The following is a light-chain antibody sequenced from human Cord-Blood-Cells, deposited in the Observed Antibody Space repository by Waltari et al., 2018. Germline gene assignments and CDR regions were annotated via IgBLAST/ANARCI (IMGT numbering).Light chain of an antibody. V-gene: IGLV1-40*01. CDR1: SSNIGAGYD. CDR3: QSYDSSLSDVV. Sequence: QSVLTQPPSVSGAPGQRVTISCTGSSSNIGAGYDLHRYQQLPGTAPKLLIYGNSNRPSGVPDRFSGSKSGTSASLAITGLQAEDEADYYCQSYDSSLSDVVFGGGTKLTVL. J-gene: IGLJ2*01. CDR2: GNS.